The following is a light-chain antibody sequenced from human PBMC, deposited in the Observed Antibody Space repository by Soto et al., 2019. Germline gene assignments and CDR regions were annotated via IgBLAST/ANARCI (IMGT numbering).Light chain of an antibody. CDR3: QQSYSTPLT. CDR1: QSISSY. Sequence: DLPMTQSPSSLSASVGDRVTITCRASQSISSYLNWYQQKPGKAPKLLIYAASSLQSGVPSRFSGSGSVTDFTLTISSLQPEDFATYYCQQSYSTPLTFCQGTKVEIK. CDR2: AAS. V-gene: IGKV1-39*01. J-gene: IGKJ1*01.